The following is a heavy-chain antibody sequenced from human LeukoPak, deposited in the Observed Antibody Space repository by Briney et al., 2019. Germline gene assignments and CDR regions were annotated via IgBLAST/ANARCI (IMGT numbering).Heavy chain of an antibody. V-gene: IGHV3-30*04. D-gene: IGHD2-2*01. CDR2: ISYDGSNK. CDR1: GFTFSSYA. CDR3: VKRTMAGVLERRTYYFDY. Sequence: QAGGSLRLSCAASGFTFSSYAMHWVRQAPGKGLEWVAVISYDGSNKYYADSVKGRFTISRDNSKSTLFLQMNSLRAEDTALYYCVKRTMAGVLERRTYYFDYWGQGSLVTVSP. J-gene: IGHJ4*02.